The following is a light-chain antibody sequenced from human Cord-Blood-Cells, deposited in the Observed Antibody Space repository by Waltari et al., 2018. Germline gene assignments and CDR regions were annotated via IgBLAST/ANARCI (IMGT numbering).Light chain of an antibody. Sequence: NFMLTQPHSASESPGKTVTISCTRSSGSIARHYGQWYHQHPGSSPTTLIYDDNQRPSGVPDRFSGSIDISSNSASLTISGLKTEDEADYYCQSYDSSNQVFGGGTKLTVL. CDR2: DDN. CDR3: QSYDSSNQV. CDR1: SGSIARHY. V-gene: IGLV6-57*01. J-gene: IGLJ2*01.